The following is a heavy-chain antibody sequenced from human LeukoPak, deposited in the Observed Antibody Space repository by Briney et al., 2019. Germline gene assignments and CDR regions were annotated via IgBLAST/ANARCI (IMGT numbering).Heavy chain of an antibody. J-gene: IGHJ6*02. D-gene: IGHD1-26*01. Sequence: GGSLRLSCAASGFTFNRYGMHWVRQAPGKGLEWVAVVSFNSYNEYYADSVTGRFTISRDNSENTVVLQMNNVKPEDTAVYFCVKGKWEDNQYYYGLDVWGPGTTVSV. CDR3: VKGKWEDNQYYYGLDV. V-gene: IGHV3-30*18. CDR2: VSFNSYNE. CDR1: GFTFNRYG.